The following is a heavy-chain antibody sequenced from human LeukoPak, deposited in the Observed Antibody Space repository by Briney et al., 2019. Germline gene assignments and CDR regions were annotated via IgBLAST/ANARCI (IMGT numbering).Heavy chain of an antibody. D-gene: IGHD7-27*01. V-gene: IGHV1-2*02. Sequence: ASVTLSCTASGYTFTCYYMHWVRQAPGQGLEWMGWIDPNSGGTNYAQKFLDRVTMTTDTSINTAYMELNSLSSDDTAVYYCATLRTPTGEHDYWGQGTLVTVSS. J-gene: IGHJ4*02. CDR3: ATLRTPTGEHDY. CDR2: IDPNSGGT. CDR1: GYTFTCYY.